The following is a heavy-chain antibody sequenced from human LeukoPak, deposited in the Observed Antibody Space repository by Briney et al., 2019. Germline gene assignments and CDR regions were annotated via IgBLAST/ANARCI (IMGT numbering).Heavy chain of an antibody. CDR2: IYYSGST. V-gene: IGHV4-59*01. D-gene: IGHD6-19*01. J-gene: IGHJ3*02. Sequence: SETLSLTCTVSGGSISSYYWSWIRQPPGKGLGWIGYIYYSGSTNYNPSLKSRVTISVDTSKNQFSLKLSSVTAADTAVYYCARVRSSGWYAFDIWGQGTMVTVSS. CDR1: GGSISSYY. CDR3: ARVRSSGWYAFDI.